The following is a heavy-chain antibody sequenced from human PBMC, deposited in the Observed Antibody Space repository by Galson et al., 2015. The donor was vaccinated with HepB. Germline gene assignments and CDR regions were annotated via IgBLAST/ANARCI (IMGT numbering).Heavy chain of an antibody. J-gene: IGHJ4*02. V-gene: IGHV3-53*01. D-gene: IGHD2-8*01. CDR2: IYSGGST. CDR3: ARGVDAGPLKYYFDY. Sequence: SLRLSCAASGFTVSSNYMSWVRQAPGKGLEWVSVIYSGGSTYYADSVKGRFTISRDNSKNTLYLQMNSLRAEDTAVYYCARGVDAGPLKYYFDYWGQGTLVTVSS. CDR1: GFTVSSNY.